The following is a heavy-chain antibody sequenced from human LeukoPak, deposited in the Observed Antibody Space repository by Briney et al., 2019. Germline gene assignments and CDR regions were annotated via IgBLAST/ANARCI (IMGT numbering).Heavy chain of an antibody. D-gene: IGHD6-13*01. CDR1: GYTLTELS. J-gene: IGHJ3*02. Sequence: ASVKVSCKVSGYTLTELSMHWVRQAPGKGLEWMGGFDPEDGETIYAQKFQGRVTMTEDTSTDTAYMELSGLRSEDTAVYYCATGIAAAGPHRAFDIWGQGTMVTVSS. CDR3: ATGIAAAGPHRAFDI. V-gene: IGHV1-24*01. CDR2: FDPEDGET.